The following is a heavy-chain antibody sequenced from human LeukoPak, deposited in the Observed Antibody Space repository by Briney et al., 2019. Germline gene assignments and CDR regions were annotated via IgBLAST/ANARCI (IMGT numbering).Heavy chain of an antibody. CDR2: INSDGSST. CDR1: GFSFSSYW. J-gene: IGHJ4*02. D-gene: IGHD5-18*01. Sequence: GGSLRLSCAASGFSFSSYWMHWVRQAPGKGLVWVSRINSDGSSTSYADSVKGRFTISRDNAKNTLSLQMNSLRVEDTAVYYCARDGPAMVPLDYWGQGTLVTVSS. CDR3: ARDGPAMVPLDY. V-gene: IGHV3-74*01.